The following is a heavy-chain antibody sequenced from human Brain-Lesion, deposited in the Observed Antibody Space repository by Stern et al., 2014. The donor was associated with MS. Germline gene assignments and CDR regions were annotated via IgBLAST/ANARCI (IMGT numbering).Heavy chain of an antibody. CDR1: GGSISSSNW. Sequence: QVQLVQSGPGLVKPSGTLSLTCAVSGGSISSSNWWSWVRQSPGKGLEWIGESDHSGSTIYNPSLKSRVTVSVDKPKTRFPLTLGSGTAADTAVYFCARFPASRPHVFDSWGQGTLVTVSS. D-gene: IGHD6-13*01. CDR3: ARFPASRPHVFDS. J-gene: IGHJ4*02. CDR2: SDHSGST. V-gene: IGHV4-4*02.